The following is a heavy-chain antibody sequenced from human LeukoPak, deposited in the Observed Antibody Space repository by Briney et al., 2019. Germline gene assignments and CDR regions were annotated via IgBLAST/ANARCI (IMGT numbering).Heavy chain of an antibody. CDR3: AKGRQVVATIPPYFDY. CDR1: GFTFSNYA. V-gene: IGHV3-23*01. J-gene: IGHJ4*02. D-gene: IGHD2-15*01. Sequence: GGSLRLSCAASGFTFSNYAMNWVRQAPGKGLEWVSAITGGGGSTYYADSVKGRFTISRDNSKNTLYLKMNSLRVEDTAVYYCAKGRQVVATIPPYFDYWGQGALVTVSS. CDR2: ITGGGGST.